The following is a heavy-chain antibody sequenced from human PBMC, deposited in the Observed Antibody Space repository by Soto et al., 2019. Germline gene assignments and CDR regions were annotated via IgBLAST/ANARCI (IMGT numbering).Heavy chain of an antibody. V-gene: IGHV3-15*07. CDR2: IKRKTDGGTT. Sequence: GGSLRLPCAASGFTFSNAWINWVRQAPGKELEWVGRIKRKTDGGTTDFAAPVKGRFAISRDDSKNTLYLQMNSLRAEDTAVYYCARDQEGLFLEWLSIHYYYYYGMDVWGQGTTVTVSS. J-gene: IGHJ6*02. D-gene: IGHD3-3*01. CDR3: ARDQEGLFLEWLSIHYYYYYGMDV. CDR1: GFTFSNAW.